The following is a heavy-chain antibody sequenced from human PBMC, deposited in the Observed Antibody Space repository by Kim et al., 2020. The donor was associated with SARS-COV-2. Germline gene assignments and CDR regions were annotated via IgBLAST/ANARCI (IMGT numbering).Heavy chain of an antibody. V-gene: IGHV3-7*03. CDR3: ARDREYYYGSRGTQIAYYSDY. D-gene: IGHD3-10*01. J-gene: IGHJ4*02. CDR1: GFIYTNYW. Sequence: GGSLRLSCQASGFIYTNYWMSWVRQAPGKGLEWVANINQDGSDKNYVDSVKGRFTVSRDNAESSLYLQMNSLRTEDTAVYFCARDREYYYGSRGTQIAYYSDYRGPGTLVTVSS. CDR2: INQDGSDK.